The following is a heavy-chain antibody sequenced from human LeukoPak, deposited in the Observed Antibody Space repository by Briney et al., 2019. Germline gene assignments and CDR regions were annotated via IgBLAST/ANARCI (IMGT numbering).Heavy chain of an antibody. Sequence: GRSLRLSCAASGFTFSSYGMHWVRQAPGKGLEWVAVISYDGSNKYYADSMKGRFTISRGNSKNTLYLQMNSLRAEDTAVYYCAKPVVGGWYYFDYWGQGTLVTVSS. CDR3: AKPVVGGWYYFDY. J-gene: IGHJ4*02. D-gene: IGHD6-19*01. V-gene: IGHV3-30*18. CDR1: GFTFSSYG. CDR2: ISYDGSNK.